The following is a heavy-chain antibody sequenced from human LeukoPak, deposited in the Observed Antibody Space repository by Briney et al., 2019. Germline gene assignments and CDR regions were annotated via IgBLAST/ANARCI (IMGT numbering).Heavy chain of an antibody. Sequence: SETLSLTCAVSGGSITSGNWWSWVRQPPGKGLEWIGEIYHSGSTNYNPSLKSRVTISVDKSKNQFSLILNSVTAADTAVYYCARGVPAAGSIRFDPWGQGTLVTVSS. CDR3: ARGVPAAGSIRFDP. CDR1: GGSITSGNW. V-gene: IGHV4-4*02. CDR2: IYHSGST. D-gene: IGHD6-13*01. J-gene: IGHJ5*02.